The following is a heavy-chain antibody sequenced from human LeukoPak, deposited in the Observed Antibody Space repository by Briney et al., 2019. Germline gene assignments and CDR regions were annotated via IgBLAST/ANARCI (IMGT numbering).Heavy chain of an antibody. CDR1: GFTFSDYY. Sequence: GSLRLSCAASGFTFSDYYMSWIRQPPGKGLEWIGEINHSGSTNYNPSLKSRVTISVDTSKNQFSLKLSSVTAADTAVYYCARGGVEMATIVRCFDYWGQGTLVTVSS. CDR3: ARGGVEMATIVRCFDY. D-gene: IGHD5-24*01. V-gene: IGHV4-34*01. CDR2: INHSGST. J-gene: IGHJ4*02.